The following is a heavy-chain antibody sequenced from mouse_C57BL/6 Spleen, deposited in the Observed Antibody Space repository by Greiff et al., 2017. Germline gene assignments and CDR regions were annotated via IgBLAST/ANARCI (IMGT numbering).Heavy chain of an antibody. CDR1: GYTFTSYG. J-gene: IGHJ3*01. CDR2: IYPRSGNT. V-gene: IGHV1-81*01. D-gene: IGHD1-1*01. Sequence: QVQLQQSGAELARPGASVKLSCKASGYTFTSYGISWVKQRTGQGLEWIGEIYPRSGNTYYNEKFKGKATLTADKSSSTAYVELRSRASEDSAVYCCAPITRVVEGFAYWGQGILVTVSA. CDR3: APITRVVEGFAY.